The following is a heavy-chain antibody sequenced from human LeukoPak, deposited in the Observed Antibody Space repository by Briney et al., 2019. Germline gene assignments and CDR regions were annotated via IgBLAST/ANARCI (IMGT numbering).Heavy chain of an antibody. CDR2: INHSGSI. J-gene: IGHJ6*03. D-gene: IGHD1-20*01. V-gene: IGHV4-34*01. Sequence: MASETLSLTCAVYGGSFSDYYWSWIRQPPGKGLEWIGEINHSGSINYNPPLKSRVTISVDTSKNQFSLKLSSVTAADTAVYYCARDEYNWNPFLLYSYYYMDVWGKGTTVTVSS. CDR3: ARDEYNWNPFLLYSYYYMDV. CDR1: GGSFSDYY.